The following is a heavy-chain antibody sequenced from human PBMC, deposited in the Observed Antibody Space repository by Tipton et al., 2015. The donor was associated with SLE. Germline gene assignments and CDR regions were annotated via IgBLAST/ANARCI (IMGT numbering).Heavy chain of an antibody. CDR2: IYYSGST. V-gene: IGHV4-59*01. CDR3: ARGTVYPIFGYMDV. CDR1: GGSMKSYY. J-gene: IGHJ6*03. D-gene: IGHD3-3*01. Sequence: GLVKPSETLSLTCTVSGGSMKSYYWSWIRQPPGKGLEWIGYIYYSGSTNYNPSLKSRVTISVDTSKNQFSLKLSSVTAADTAVYYCARGTVYPIFGYMDVWGKGTTVTVSS.